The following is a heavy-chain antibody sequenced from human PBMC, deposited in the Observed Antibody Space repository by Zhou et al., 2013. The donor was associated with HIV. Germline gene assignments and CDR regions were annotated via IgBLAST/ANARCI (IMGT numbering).Heavy chain of an antibody. Sequence: QVQLVQSGAEVKKPGSSVKVSCKASGGTFSSYAISWVRQAPGQGLEWMGRIIPILGIANYAQKFQGRVTITADKSTSTAYMELSSLRSEDTAVYYCAIDHGSGSSLGWYFDLWGRGTLVTVSS. CDR2: IIPILGIA. D-gene: IGHD3-10*01. J-gene: IGHJ2*01. CDR1: GGTFSSYA. CDR3: AIDHGSGSSLGWYFDL. V-gene: IGHV1-69*04.